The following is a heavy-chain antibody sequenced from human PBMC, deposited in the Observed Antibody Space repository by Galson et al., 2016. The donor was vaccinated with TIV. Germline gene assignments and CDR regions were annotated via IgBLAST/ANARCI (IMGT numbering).Heavy chain of an antibody. CDR1: GFVFSSHA. Sequence: SLRLSCAASGFVFSSHALIWVRQAPGKGLERVSAISGTGSKTFYADFVKGRFTISRDSSNNMLYLQMNSLRAEDTAVYYCARARFLGGTVNYYYGLDVWGQGTTVIVSS. D-gene: IGHD3-3*01. V-gene: IGHV3-23*01. CDR2: ISGTGSKT. J-gene: IGHJ6*02. CDR3: ARARFLGGTVNYYYGLDV.